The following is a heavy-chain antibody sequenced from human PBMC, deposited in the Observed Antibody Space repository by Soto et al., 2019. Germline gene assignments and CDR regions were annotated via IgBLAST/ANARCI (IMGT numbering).Heavy chain of an antibody. Sequence: EVLLLESGGGLVQRGGSLRLSCEASGFSLSSFAMNWVRQAPGKGLEWVSAIGDSGASTYYADSVKGRFTISRDNSRNTLYLQLNSLRAEDTAVYYCAKGVELDVWGNGTTVTVSS. V-gene: IGHV3-23*01. CDR1: GFSLSSFA. D-gene: IGHD1-26*01. CDR2: IGDSGAST. CDR3: AKGVELDV. J-gene: IGHJ6*04.